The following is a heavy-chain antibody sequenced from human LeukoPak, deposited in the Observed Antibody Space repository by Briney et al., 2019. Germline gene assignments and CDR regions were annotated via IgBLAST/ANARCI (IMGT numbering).Heavy chain of an antibody. CDR1: GASISSYY. Sequence: SETLSLTCTVSGASISSYYWSGIRQPPGKGLEWIGYIYYSGSTNSNPSLESRVTISVDTSKNQFSLRLSSLTTADTAVYYCARTVVTPGYGYDIWGQGTMVTVSA. CDR3: ARTVVTPGYGYDI. V-gene: IGHV4-59*01. J-gene: IGHJ3*02. CDR2: IYYSGST. D-gene: IGHD4-23*01.